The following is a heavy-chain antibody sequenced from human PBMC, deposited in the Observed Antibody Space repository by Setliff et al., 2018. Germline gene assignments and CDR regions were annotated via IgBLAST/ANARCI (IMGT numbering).Heavy chain of an antibody. CDR3: ARGNYGDPDY. CDR2: VHGYTGDT. V-gene: IGHV1-18*01. D-gene: IGHD4-17*01. Sequence: ASVKVSCKASGYSFTTYAINWVRQAPGQGLEWMGWVHGYTGDTNYAQNLQGRVTMTTDTSTSTVYMEIRSLRSDDTAVYYCARGNYGDPDYWGQGTLVTVSS. CDR1: GYSFTTYA. J-gene: IGHJ4*02.